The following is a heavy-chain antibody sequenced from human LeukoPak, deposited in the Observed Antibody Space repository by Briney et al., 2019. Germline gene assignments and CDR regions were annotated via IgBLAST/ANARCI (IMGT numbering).Heavy chain of an antibody. CDR2: IYGGST. D-gene: IGHD1-26*01. CDR1: GFAVSSNH. Sequence: GGSLRLSFAASGFAVSSNHMNWVRQAPGKGLEWVSVIYGGSTYYADSVKGRFTISRDNSKNTLYLQMNSLRAEDTAVYYCATSIVGLTYDEHFQHWGQGTLVTVSS. V-gene: IGHV3-53*01. J-gene: IGHJ1*01. CDR3: ATSIVGLTYDEHFQH.